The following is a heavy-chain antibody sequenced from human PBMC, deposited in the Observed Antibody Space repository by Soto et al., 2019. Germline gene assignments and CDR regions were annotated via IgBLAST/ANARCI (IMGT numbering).Heavy chain of an antibody. CDR1: GYTFTGYY. D-gene: IGHD2-21*01. J-gene: IGHJ4*02. CDR3: ARGSLFVGDRTFGTFGPFCDY. V-gene: IGHV1-2*04. Sequence: ASVKVSCKASGYTFTGYYMHWVRQAPGQGLEWMGWINPNSGGTNYAQKFQGWVTMTRDTSISTAYMELSRLRSDDTAVYYCARGSLFVGDRTFGTFGPFCDYWGQGTLVTVSS. CDR2: INPNSGGT.